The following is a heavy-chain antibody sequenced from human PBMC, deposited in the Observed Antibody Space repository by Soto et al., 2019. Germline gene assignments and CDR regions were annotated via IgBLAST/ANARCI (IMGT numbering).Heavy chain of an antibody. V-gene: IGHV3-48*01. J-gene: IGHJ4*02. CDR3: ARERPGIPFDY. CDR2: ITTSSSFT. Sequence: EVQLVESGGVLAQPGGSLRLSCGASGFSFSDYNMNWVRQAPGKGLEWVSYITTSSSFTLYADSVKGRFTISRDNAKSSLYLQMNSLRAEDTAVYYCARERPGIPFDYWGQGTLVTVSS. CDR1: GFSFSDYN. D-gene: IGHD5-18*01.